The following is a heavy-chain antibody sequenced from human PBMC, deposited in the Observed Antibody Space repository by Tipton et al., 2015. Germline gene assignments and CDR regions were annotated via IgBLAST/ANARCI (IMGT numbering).Heavy chain of an antibody. CDR3: VRDTGYSSGWYYFDY. Sequence: TLSLTCTVSGGSISSGGYYWSWIRQHPGKGLEWIGEINHSGSTNYNPSLKSRVTISVDTSKNQFSLKLTSVTAADTAVYYCVRDTGYSSGWYYFDYWGQGTLVTVPS. CDR1: GGSISSGGYY. CDR2: INHSGST. V-gene: IGHV4-31*03. D-gene: IGHD6-19*01. J-gene: IGHJ4*02.